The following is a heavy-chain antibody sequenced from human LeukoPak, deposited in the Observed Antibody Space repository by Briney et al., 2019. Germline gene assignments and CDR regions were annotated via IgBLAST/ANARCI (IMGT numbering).Heavy chain of an antibody. J-gene: IGHJ4*02. CDR1: GFTFSTYW. CDR2: INSDESST. CDR3: VRGRYYFDY. Sequence: GGSLRLSCAASGFTFSTYWMHWVRQAPGKGLVWVSRINSDESSTDYVDPVKGRFTISRDNAKNTLYLQMNNLRAEDTAVYYCVRGRYYFDYWGQGTLVTVSS. D-gene: IGHD3-3*01. V-gene: IGHV3-74*01.